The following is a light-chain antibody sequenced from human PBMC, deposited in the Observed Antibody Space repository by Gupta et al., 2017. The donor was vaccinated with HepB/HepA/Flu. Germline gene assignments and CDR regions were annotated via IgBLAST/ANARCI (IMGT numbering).Light chain of an antibody. CDR1: QSVSSSY. CDR2: GAS. V-gene: IGKV3-20*01. Sequence: IVLTQSPGTLSLSPGERATLSCRASQSVSSSYLASYQQKPGQAPRLLIYGASSRATGIPDRFSGSGSGTDFSLTISRLEPEDFAVYYCQQYGSSPGSFGQGTKLEIK. J-gene: IGKJ2*04. CDR3: QQYGSSPGS.